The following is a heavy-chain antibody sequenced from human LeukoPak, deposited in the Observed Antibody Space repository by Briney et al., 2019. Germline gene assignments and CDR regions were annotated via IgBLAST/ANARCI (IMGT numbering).Heavy chain of an antibody. V-gene: IGHV1-18*01. CDR3: ARVHYYDRSGSHFDY. CDR1: GYTFTSYG. J-gene: IGHJ4*02. CDR2: ISAYNGNT. Sequence: ASVKVSCKASGYTFTSYGISWVRQAPGQGLEWMGWISAYNGNTNYAQKLQGRATMTRDTSTSTAYMELRSLRSDDTAVYYCARVHYYDRSGSHFDYWGQGTPVTVSS. D-gene: IGHD3-22*01.